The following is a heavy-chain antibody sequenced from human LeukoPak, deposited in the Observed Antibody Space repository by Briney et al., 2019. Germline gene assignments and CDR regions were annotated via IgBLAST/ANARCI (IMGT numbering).Heavy chain of an antibody. J-gene: IGHJ3*02. V-gene: IGHV3-21*01. D-gene: IGHD3-9*01. CDR1: GFTFSSYS. CDR2: ISSSGTYV. Sequence: PGGSLRLSCAASGFTFSSYSMNWVRQAPGKGLEWVSSISSSGTYVYYADSVKGRFTISRDNAKNSLSLQMNSLRADDPAVYYCARASSKQLAGYLPDGFDIWGQGTMVTVPS. CDR3: ARASSKQLAGYLPDGFDI.